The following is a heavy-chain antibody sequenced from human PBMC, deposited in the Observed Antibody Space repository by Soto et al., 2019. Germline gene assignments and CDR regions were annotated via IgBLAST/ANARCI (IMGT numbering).Heavy chain of an antibody. V-gene: IGHV1-18*01. D-gene: IGHD2-15*01. CDR1: GYTFTTYG. CDR3: ARVLYGGNCCDAFDI. CDR2: ISPYNGKT. J-gene: IGHJ3*02. Sequence: QAQLVQSGAEVKKPGASVNISCKASGYTFTTYGFIWVRQAPGHGLEWVGWISPYNGKTEYAQNLKGRVTMTRDKPTSTAYMEMRSLRSDDTAVYYCARVLYGGNCCDAFDIWGQWTMVTVSS.